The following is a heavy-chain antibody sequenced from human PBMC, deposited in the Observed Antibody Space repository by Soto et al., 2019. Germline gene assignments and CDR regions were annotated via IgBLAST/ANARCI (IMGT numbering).Heavy chain of an antibody. CDR1: GGSISSSNW. Sequence: PSETLSLTCAVSGGSISSSNWWSWVRQPPGKGLEWIGEIYHSGSTNYKPSLKTRVTISVDKSKNQFSLKLNSVTAADTAMYYCAIARGGYYHFDSWGQGTLVTVSP. V-gene: IGHV4-4*02. D-gene: IGHD3-22*01. J-gene: IGHJ4*02. CDR3: AIARGGYYHFDS. CDR2: IYHSGST.